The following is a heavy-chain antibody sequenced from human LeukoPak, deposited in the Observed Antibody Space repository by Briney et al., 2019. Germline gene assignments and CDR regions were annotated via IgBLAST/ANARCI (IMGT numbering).Heavy chain of an antibody. V-gene: IGHV1-69*04. J-gene: IGHJ3*02. CDR3: ARGRHIAVAVECRAFDI. Sequence: GASVKVSCKASGGTFSSYAISWVRQAPGQGLEWMGRIIPILGIANYAQKFQGRVTITADKSTSTAYMELSSLRSEDTAVYYCARGRHIAVAVECRAFDIWGQGTMVTVSS. D-gene: IGHD6-19*01. CDR1: GGTFSSYA. CDR2: IIPILGIA.